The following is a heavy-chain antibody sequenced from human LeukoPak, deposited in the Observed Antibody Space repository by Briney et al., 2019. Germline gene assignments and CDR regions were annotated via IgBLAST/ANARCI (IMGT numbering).Heavy chain of an antibody. V-gene: IGHV3-23*01. J-gene: IGHJ4*02. CDR2: ISSGGIT. CDR3: ATPLNPQVLYASPDS. Sequence: GGSLSLSCALSGFTLNCYAMDWVRRAPGKGLEWVSTISSGGITYYADSVKGRFTISRDNSKNTLYLQMNTLRADDTALYYCATPLNPQVLYASPDSWGEGTQVTVSS. CDR1: GFTLNCYA. D-gene: IGHD3-22*01.